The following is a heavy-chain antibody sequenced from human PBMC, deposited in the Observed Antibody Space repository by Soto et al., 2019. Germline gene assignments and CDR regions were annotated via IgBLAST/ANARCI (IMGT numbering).Heavy chain of an antibody. V-gene: IGHV4-59*01. Sequence: SETLSLTCAVSGGSISSYYCSWIRQPPGKGLEWIGHIYYSGSTNYNPSLKSRVTISVDTSKNQFSLKLSSVTAADTAMYYCARAGAATLSDYWGQGTLVTVSS. CDR3: ARAGAATLSDY. D-gene: IGHD2-15*01. CDR2: IYYSGST. CDR1: GGSISSYY. J-gene: IGHJ4*02.